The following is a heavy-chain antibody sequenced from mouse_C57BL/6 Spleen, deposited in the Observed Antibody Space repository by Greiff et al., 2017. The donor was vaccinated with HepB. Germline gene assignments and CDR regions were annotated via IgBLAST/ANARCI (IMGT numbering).Heavy chain of an antibody. CDR3: AKGLLWSYAMDY. D-gene: IGHD2-1*01. J-gene: IGHJ4*01. Sequence: EVKLLESGPGLVKPSQSLSLTCSVTGYSITSGYYWNWIRQFPGNKLEWMGYISYDGSNNYNPSLKNRISITRDTSKNQFFLKLNSVTTEDTATYYCAKGLLWSYAMDYWGQGTSVTVSS. CDR2: ISYDGSN. V-gene: IGHV3-6*01. CDR1: GYSITSGYY.